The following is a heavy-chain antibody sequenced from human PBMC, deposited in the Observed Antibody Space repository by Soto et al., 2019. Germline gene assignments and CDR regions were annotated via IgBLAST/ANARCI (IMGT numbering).Heavy chain of an antibody. Sequence: PSETLSLTCAVSGGSISSSTYYWGWIRQPPGEGLEWIGTIYYSGTTYYNPSLKSRVTISVDTSKNQFSLKVSSVTAADTAVYYCARHPIAPGGFYGMDVWGQGTTVTVSS. D-gene: IGHD6-13*01. J-gene: IGHJ6*02. CDR1: GGSISSSTYY. CDR3: ARHPIAPGGFYGMDV. V-gene: IGHV4-39*01. CDR2: IYYSGTT.